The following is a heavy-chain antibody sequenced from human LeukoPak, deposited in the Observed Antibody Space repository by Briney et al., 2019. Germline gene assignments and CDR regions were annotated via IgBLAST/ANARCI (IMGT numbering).Heavy chain of an antibody. CDR1: GFTFSSFS. CDR3: ARNNGMDV. J-gene: IGHJ6*02. CDR2: VNRDGSET. V-gene: IGHV3-7*03. Sequence: GGSLRLSCAASGFTFSSFSMNWVRQVPGRGPEWVANVNRDGSETYYLDSVKGRFTISKDNAKNSLYLQMNSLRAEDTALYHCARNNGMDVWGQGTTVIVSS.